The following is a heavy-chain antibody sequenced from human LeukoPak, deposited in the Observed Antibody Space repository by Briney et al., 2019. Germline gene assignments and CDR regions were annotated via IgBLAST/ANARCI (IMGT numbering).Heavy chain of an antibody. CDR2: INHSGST. CDR3: ARGRAGPFDY. J-gene: IGHJ4*02. D-gene: IGHD6-19*01. Sequence: SETLSLTCAVYGGSFSGYYWSWIRQPPGKGLEWIGEINHSGSTNYNPSLKRRVTISVDTSKNQFSLKLSSVTAADTAVYYCARGRAGPFDYWGQGTLVTVSS. CDR1: GGSFSGYY. V-gene: IGHV4-34*01.